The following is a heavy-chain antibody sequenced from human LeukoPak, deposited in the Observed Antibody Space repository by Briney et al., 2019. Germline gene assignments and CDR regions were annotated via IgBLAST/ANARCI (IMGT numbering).Heavy chain of an antibody. CDR2: ISHDGTNK. J-gene: IGHJ4*02. V-gene: IGHV3-30*18. Sequence: GGSLRLSCAASGFTFSTYAMHWVRQAPGKGLEWVAVISHDGTNKYYVDSVKGRFTISRDNSKSTLYLQMDSLRAEDTAVYYCAKCGNSGCHLIDYWGQGTLVTVSS. D-gene: IGHD5-12*01. CDR1: GFTFSTYA. CDR3: AKCGNSGCHLIDY.